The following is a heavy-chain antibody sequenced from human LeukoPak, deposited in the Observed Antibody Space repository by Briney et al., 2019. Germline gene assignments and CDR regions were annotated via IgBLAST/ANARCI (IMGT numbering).Heavy chain of an antibody. V-gene: IGHV3-48*04. Sequence: GGSLRLSCAASGFTFSSYGMNWVRQAPGKGLEWVSYISSSGSTIYYADSVKGRFTISRDNAKNSLYLQMNSLRAEDTAVYYCARTVRLRPDYWGQGTLVTVSS. CDR2: ISSSGSTI. D-gene: IGHD5-12*01. CDR3: ARTVRLRPDY. J-gene: IGHJ4*02. CDR1: GFTFSSYG.